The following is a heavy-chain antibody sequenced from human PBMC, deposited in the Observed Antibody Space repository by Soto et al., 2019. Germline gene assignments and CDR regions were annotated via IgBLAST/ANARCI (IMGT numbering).Heavy chain of an antibody. V-gene: IGHV4-59*08. J-gene: IGHJ4*02. CDR3: ARHSRLFYFDY. D-gene: IGHD6-13*01. CDR1: GGSISSYY. Sequence: SETLSLTCTVSGGSISSYYWSWIRQPPGKGLEWIGYIYYSGSTNYNPSLKSRVTISVDTSKNQFSLKLSSVTAADTAVYYCARHSRLFYFDYWGQGTLVTVSS. CDR2: IYYSGST.